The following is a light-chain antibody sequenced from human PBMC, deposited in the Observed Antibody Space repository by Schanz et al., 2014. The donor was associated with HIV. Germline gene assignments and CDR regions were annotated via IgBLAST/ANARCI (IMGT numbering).Light chain of an antibody. CDR2: GAS. Sequence: EIVLTQSPGTLSLSPGERATLSCRASQSVSSSYLAWYQQKPGQAPRLLIYGASSRATGIPDRFSGSGSGTDFTLTISNLQPEDFATYFCQQSYSIPQTFGQGTKVEV. CDR1: QSVSSSY. CDR3: QQSYSIPQT. J-gene: IGKJ1*01. V-gene: IGKV3-20*01.